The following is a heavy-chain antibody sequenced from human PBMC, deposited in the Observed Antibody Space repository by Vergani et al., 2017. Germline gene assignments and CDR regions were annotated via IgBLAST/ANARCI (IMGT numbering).Heavy chain of an antibody. V-gene: IGHV3-11*06. D-gene: IGHD3-10*01. CDR1: GFTFSDYY. J-gene: IGHJ4*02. Sequence: QVQLVESGGGLVKPGGSLRLSCAASGFTFSDYYMSWIRQAPGKGLEWVSYISSSSSYTNYADTVKGRLTISRDNAKNDLYLKMNSRRAEDTAVYYCAKDLGDMVRGVMFDYWGQGTLVTVSS. CDR2: ISSSSSYT. CDR3: AKDLGDMVRGVMFDY.